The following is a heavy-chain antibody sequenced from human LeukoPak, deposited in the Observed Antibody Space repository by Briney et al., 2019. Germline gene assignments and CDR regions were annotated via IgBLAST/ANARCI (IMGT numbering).Heavy chain of an antibody. D-gene: IGHD3-10*02. CDR1: GFTPRSYA. J-gene: IGHJ6*02. CDR3: ARVNIYYGMDV. Sequence: RGTPRLSCAASGFTPRSYAMHWGPHAPGKGLEYVSAISSNGGSTYYANSVKGRFTISRDNSKNTLYLQMGSLRAEDMAVYYCARVNIYYGMDVWGQGTTVTVSS. V-gene: IGHV3-64*01. CDR2: ISSNGGST.